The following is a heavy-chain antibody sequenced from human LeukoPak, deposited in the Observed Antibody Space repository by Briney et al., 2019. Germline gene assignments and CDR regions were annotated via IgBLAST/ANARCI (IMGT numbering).Heavy chain of an antibody. CDR3: ARDPASRSGGSATYRANWFDP. CDR1: GYTFTSYG. V-gene: IGHV1-18*01. Sequence: GASVKVSCKASGYTFTSYGISWVRQAPGQGLEWMGWISVYNGNTKYAQNLQGRVTMTTDTSTSTAYMELRSLRSDDTAVYYCARDPASRSGGSATYRANWFDPWGQGTLVTVSS. J-gene: IGHJ5*02. CDR2: ISVYNGNT. D-gene: IGHD3-10*01.